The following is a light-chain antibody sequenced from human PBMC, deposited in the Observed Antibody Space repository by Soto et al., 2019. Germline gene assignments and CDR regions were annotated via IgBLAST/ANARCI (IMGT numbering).Light chain of an antibody. CDR1: QSISSY. V-gene: IGKV1-17*02. CDR2: DAS. CDR3: LQHNTYPLT. J-gene: IGKJ4*01. Sequence: DIQMTQSPSSMSASVGDRVTLTCRASQSISSYLNWYQQKPGKATKLLIYDASNLESGVPSRFSGGGSGTEFTLTINNLQPEDFATYFCLQHNTYPLTFAGGTKWIS.